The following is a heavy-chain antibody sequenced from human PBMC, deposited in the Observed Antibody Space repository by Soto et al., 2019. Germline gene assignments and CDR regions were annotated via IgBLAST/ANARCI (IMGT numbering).Heavy chain of an antibody. J-gene: IGHJ4*02. V-gene: IGHV1-18*01. D-gene: IGHD6-6*01. CDR2: ISAYNGNT. CDR1: GYTFSSYG. Sequence: QVQLVQSGAEVKKPGASVKVSCKASGYTFSSYGISWVRQAPGQGLEWMGWISAYNGNTYYAQNLQGRVTMTTDTSTSTAYMELRSLRSDDTAVYYGARSRLIAARPPGDYWGQGTLVTVSS. CDR3: ARSRLIAARPPGDY.